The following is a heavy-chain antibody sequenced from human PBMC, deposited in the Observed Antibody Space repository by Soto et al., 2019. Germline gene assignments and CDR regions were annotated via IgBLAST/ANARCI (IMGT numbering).Heavy chain of an antibody. Sequence: QVQLVESGGGVVQPGRSLRLSCAASGFTFSSYGMHWVRQAPGKGLEWVAVIWYDGSNKYYAESVKGRFTISRDNSKNTLYLQMNSLRAEDTAVYYCAKWCIAAVDYWGQGTLVTVSS. V-gene: IGHV3-33*06. CDR3: AKWCIAAVDY. CDR1: GFTFSSYG. D-gene: IGHD6-13*01. CDR2: IWYDGSNK. J-gene: IGHJ4*02.